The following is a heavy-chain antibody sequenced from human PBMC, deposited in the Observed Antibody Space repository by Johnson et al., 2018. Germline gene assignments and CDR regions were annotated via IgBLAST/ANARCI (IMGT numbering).Heavy chain of an antibody. Sequence: QVQLVQAGGGLIQPGGSLRLSCAASGFTFRSSAMRWVRQAPGKGLEWLSLIWFDGRDKHYADSVRGRFIISRDNSKNTLYLQMSSLRVEDTAVYFCARTTRGAFDLWGQGTMVTVS. D-gene: IGHD4-17*01. CDR2: IWFDGRDK. CDR3: ARTTRGAFDL. V-gene: IGHV3-30*04. J-gene: IGHJ3*01. CDR1: GFTFRSSA.